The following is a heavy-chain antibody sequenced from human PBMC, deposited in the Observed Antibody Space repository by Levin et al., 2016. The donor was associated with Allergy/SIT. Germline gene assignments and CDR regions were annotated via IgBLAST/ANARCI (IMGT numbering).Heavy chain of an antibody. D-gene: IGHD5-18*01. CDR1: GGTFSSYA. CDR2: IIPIFGTA. V-gene: IGHV1-69*13. CDR3: ARDRNFVDTAMVIPHSSYVVAIHDAFDI. J-gene: IGHJ3*02. Sequence: SVKVSCKASGGTFSSYAISWVRQAPGQGLEWMGGIIPIFGTANYAQKFQGRVTITADESTSTAYMELSSLRSEDTAVYYCARDRNFVDTAMVIPHSSYVVAIHDAFDIWGQGTMVTVSS.